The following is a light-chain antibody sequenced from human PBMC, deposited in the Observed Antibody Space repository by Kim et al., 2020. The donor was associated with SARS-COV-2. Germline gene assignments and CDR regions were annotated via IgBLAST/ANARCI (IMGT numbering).Light chain of an antibody. CDR1: QSVSSN. CDR3: QQYHDWPPIT. J-gene: IGKJ4*01. CDR2: GAS. Sequence: SPGKRATRSCRARQSVSSNLAWYQQKPGQAPRLLIYGASTRATDIPARFSGSGSGTEFTLTISSLQSEDFAIYYCQQYHDWPPITFGGGTKVDIK. V-gene: IGKV3-15*01.